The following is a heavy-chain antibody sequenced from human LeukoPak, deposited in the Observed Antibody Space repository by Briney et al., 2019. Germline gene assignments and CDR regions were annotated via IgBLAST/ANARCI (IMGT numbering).Heavy chain of an antibody. CDR3: ARINLPGGTNWFDP. CDR2: IYYSGST. CDR1: GYSISGDSISSDYF. D-gene: IGHD7-27*01. Sequence: RTSETLSLTCAVSGYSISGDSISSDYFWAWIRQPPGKGLEWIGSIYYSGSTYYNPSLKSRVTISVDTSENQFSLKLNSVTAADTAVYYCARINLPGGTNWFDPWGQGTLVTVSS. V-gene: IGHV4-38-2*01. J-gene: IGHJ5*02.